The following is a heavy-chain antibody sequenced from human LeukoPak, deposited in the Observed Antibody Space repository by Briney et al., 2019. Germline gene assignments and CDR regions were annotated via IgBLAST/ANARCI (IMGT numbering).Heavy chain of an antibody. CDR3: ARVRQLLWLGELTYYYGMDV. CDR1: GYTFTSYD. V-gene: IGHV1-8*01. J-gene: IGHJ6*02. CDR2: MNPNSGNT. D-gene: IGHD3-10*01. Sequence: ASVKVSCKASGYTFTSYDINWVRQATGQGLEWMGWMNPNSGNTGYAQKFQGRVTMTRNTSISTAYMELSSLRSEDTAVYYCARVRQLLWLGELTYYYGMDVWGQGTTVTVSS.